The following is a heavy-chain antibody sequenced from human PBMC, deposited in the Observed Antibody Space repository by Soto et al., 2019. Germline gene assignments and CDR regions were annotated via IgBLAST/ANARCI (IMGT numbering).Heavy chain of an antibody. Sequence: EVQLVESGGGLVQPGGSLRLSCAASGFTFSSYSMNWVRQAPGQGLEWVSYISSSSSTIYYADSVKGRFTISRDNAKNSLYLQMNSLRAEDTAVYYCATAAAGTPLSYMDVWGKGTTVTVSS. J-gene: IGHJ6*03. CDR1: GFTFSSYS. CDR2: ISSSSSTI. CDR3: ATAAAGTPLSYMDV. D-gene: IGHD6-13*01. V-gene: IGHV3-48*01.